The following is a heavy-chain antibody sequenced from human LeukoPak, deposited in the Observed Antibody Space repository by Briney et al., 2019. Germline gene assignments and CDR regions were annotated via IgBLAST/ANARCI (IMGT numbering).Heavy chain of an antibody. CDR2: TSSSSWTI. V-gene: IGHV3-48*04. CDR1: GSTFSIYS. J-gene: IGHJ3*02. D-gene: IGHD3-22*01. CDR3: ASGGSYFDSSGGNDAFDI. Sequence: GGSLRLSCAASGSTFSIYSMNWVRQAPGKGLECVSYTSSSSWTIHYADSVKGRFTISRDNGMNSLYLQMTSLRAEDTAVYYCASGGSYFDSSGGNDAFDIWGQGTMVTVSS.